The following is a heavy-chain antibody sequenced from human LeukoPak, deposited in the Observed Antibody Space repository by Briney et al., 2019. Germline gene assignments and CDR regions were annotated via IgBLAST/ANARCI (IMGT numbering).Heavy chain of an antibody. CDR3: ARGYFDWLLPDC. D-gene: IGHD3-9*01. CDR2: IWYDGSNK. CDR1: GFTFSSYG. V-gene: IGHV3-33*01. Sequence: GGSLRLSCAASGFTFSSYGMHWVRQAPGKGLEWVAVIWYDGSNKYYADSVKGRFTISRDNSKNTLYLQMNSLRAEDTAVYYCARGYFDWLLPDCWGQGTLVTVSS. J-gene: IGHJ4*02.